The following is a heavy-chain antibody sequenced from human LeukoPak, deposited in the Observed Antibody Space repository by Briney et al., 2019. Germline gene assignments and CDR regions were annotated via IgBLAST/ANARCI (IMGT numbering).Heavy chain of an antibody. CDR2: ISGSGGST. J-gene: IGHJ6*03. Sequence: GGSLRLSCAASGFTFSSYGMHWVRQAPGKGLEWVSGISGSGGSTYYADSVKGRFTISRDNSKNTLYLQMNSLRAEDTAVYYCAKTYSSSRAHYYYYYYMDVWGKGTTVTISS. CDR3: AKTYSSSRAHYYYYYYMDV. D-gene: IGHD6-13*01. CDR1: GFTFSSYG. V-gene: IGHV3-23*01.